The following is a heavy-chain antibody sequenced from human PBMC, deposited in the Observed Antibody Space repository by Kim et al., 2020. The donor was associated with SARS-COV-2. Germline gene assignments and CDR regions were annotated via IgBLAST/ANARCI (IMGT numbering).Heavy chain of an antibody. Sequence: HSGSTYYNPPLKSRVTKSVDTSKNQFSLKLSSVTAADTAVYYCARDLDPWGQGTLVTVSS. CDR3: ARDLDP. CDR2: HSGST. V-gene: IGHV4-30-2*04. J-gene: IGHJ4*02. D-gene: IGHD3-3*01.